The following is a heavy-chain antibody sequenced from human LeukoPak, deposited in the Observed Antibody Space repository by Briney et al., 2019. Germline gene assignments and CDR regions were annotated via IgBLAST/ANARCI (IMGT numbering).Heavy chain of an antibody. CDR2: INPNSGGT. V-gene: IGHV1-2*06. CDR1: GYTFIDYY. CDR3: ARNTHRGTYNWFDP. Sequence: ASVKVSCKASGYTFIDYYMHWVRQAPRQGLEWLGRINPNSGGTNYAQKFQGRVTLTRDTSISTAYMELSRLKSDDTAVYYCARNTHRGTYNWFDPWGQRTLVTVSS. J-gene: IGHJ5*02.